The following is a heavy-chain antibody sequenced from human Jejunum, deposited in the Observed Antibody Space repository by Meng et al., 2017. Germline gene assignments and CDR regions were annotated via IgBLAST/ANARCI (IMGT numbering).Heavy chain of an antibody. J-gene: IGHJ6*02. D-gene: IGHD1-1*01. V-gene: IGHV3-11*04. CDR3: GRHSTTDD. Sequence: GESLNISCAASGFIFSDYYMSWTRQAPGKGLEWVSYISSTSTTIYYADSVKGRFTISRDNAKNTLYLQMNSLRVEDTAVYYCGRHSTTDDRGQGTTVTVSS. CDR1: GFIFSDYY. CDR2: ISSTSTTI.